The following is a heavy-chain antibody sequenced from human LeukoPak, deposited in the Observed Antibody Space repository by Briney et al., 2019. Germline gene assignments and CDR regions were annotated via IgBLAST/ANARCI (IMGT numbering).Heavy chain of an antibody. CDR2: IYTTGST. D-gene: IGHD6-19*01. J-gene: IGHJ3*02. CDR3: AREMQWLPPNDAFDI. V-gene: IGHV4-4*07. Sequence: SETLSLTCTVSGGPITNYYWSWIRQPAGKGLEWIGRIYTTGSTNKNPSLKSRVTMSVDTSKNQFSLKLSSVTAADTAVYFCAREMQWLPPNDAFDIWGQGTMVTVSS. CDR1: GGPITNYY.